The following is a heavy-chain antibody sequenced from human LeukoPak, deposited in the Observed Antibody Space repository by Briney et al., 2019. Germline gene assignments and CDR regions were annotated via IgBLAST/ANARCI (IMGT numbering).Heavy chain of an antibody. Sequence: SETLSLTCTVSGGSISSSPYYWGWIRQPPGKGLEWIGGIYYSGSTYYNPSLKSRVTISVDTSKNQFSLKLSSVTATDTAEYYCARGIGAAAPWGQGTLVTVSS. J-gene: IGHJ5*02. CDR2: IYYSGST. CDR3: ARGIGAAAP. CDR1: GGSISSSPYY. V-gene: IGHV4-39*01. D-gene: IGHD6-13*01.